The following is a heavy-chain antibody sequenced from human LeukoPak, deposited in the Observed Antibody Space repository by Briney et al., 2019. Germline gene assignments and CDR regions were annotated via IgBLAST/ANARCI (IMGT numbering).Heavy chain of an antibody. Sequence: PSETLSLTCTVSGYSISSGYYWGWIRQPPGKGLEWIGYIYYSGSTYYNPSLKSRVTISVDTSKNQFSLKLSSVTAADTAVYYCARSRAAGQEHDAFDIWGQGTMVTVSS. CDR3: ARSRAAGQEHDAFDI. D-gene: IGHD6-13*01. V-gene: IGHV4-38-2*02. CDR2: IYYSGST. CDR1: GYSISSGYY. J-gene: IGHJ3*02.